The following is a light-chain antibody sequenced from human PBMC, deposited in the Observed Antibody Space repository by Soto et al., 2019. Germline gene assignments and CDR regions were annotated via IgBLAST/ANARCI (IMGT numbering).Light chain of an antibody. CDR1: QNIPSSY. CDR2: GAS. V-gene: IGKV3-20*01. Sequence: EIVLTQSPGTLSLSPGERATLSCRASQNIPSSYIAWYQQKPGQAPRLLMYGASNRATGIPDRFSGSESGTYFTLMMSRMETGDFAVYYCQQFGVTRWAFGQGTKVDVK. CDR3: QQFGVTRWA. J-gene: IGKJ1*01.